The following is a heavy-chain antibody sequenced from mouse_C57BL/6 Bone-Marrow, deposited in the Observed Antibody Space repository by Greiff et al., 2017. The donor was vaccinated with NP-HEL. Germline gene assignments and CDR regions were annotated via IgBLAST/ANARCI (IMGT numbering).Heavy chain of an antibody. J-gene: IGHJ3*01. CDR1: GYTFTEYT. CDR2: FYPGSGSI. Sequence: VKLQESGAELVKPGASVKLSCKASGYTFTEYTIHWVKQRSGQGLEWIGWFYPGSGSIKYNEKFKDKATLTADKSSSTVSMELSRLTAEDSAGYFCARNEEGGGGTTVKFAYWGQGTLVTVSA. CDR3: ARNEEGGGGTTVKFAY. V-gene: IGHV1-62-2*01. D-gene: IGHD1-1*01.